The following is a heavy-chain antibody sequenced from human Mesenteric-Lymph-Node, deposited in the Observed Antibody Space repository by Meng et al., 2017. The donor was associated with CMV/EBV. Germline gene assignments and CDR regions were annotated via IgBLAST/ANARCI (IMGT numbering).Heavy chain of an antibody. J-gene: IGHJ6*02. D-gene: IGHD1-14*01. CDR1: GGTFNSYG. V-gene: IGHV1-69*05. CDR3: ARGGIPSSNLYGMDV. Sequence: SVKVSCKASGGTFNSYGISWVRQAPGQGLEWVGGIIPISGTVDYAQKFQGRVTITTDRSKITAYMELSSLRSEDTAVYYCARGGIPSSNLYGMDVWGQGTTVTVSS. CDR2: IIPISGTV.